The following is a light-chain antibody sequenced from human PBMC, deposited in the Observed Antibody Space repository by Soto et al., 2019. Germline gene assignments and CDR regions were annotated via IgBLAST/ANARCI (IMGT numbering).Light chain of an antibody. CDR1: QSINNN. CDR2: GAS. J-gene: IGKJ1*01. Sequence: EVVMTQSPATLSVSPGERATLSCRASQSINNNLAWYQQKPGQAPRLLIYGASSRATGIPDRFSGSGSGTDFTLTISRLEPEDFAVYYCQQYGSSRTFGQGTKVDIK. CDR3: QQYGSSRT. V-gene: IGKV3-20*01.